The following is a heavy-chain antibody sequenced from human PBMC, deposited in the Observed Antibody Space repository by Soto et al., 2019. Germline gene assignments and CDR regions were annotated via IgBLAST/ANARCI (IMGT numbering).Heavy chain of an antibody. CDR1: GYTFTSYA. J-gene: IGHJ3*02. CDR3: ARGLLYCSGGSCYEEHAFDI. Sequence: ASVKVSCRASGYTFTSYAMHWVRQAPGQRLEWMGWINAGNGNTKYSQKFQGRVTITRDTSASTAYMELSSLRSEDTAVYYCARGLLYCSGGSCYEEHAFDIWGQGTMVTVSS. V-gene: IGHV1-3*01. D-gene: IGHD2-15*01. CDR2: INAGNGNT.